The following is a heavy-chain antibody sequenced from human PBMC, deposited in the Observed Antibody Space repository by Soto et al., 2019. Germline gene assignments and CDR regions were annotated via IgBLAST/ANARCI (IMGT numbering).Heavy chain of an antibody. J-gene: IGHJ6*02. Sequence: GESLKISCKGSGYTFTNYWIGWVRQMPGKGLEWMGIIYPGDSDTKYNPSFQGQATISADKSITTTYLQLSSLKASDTAIYYCAASILYYGMDVWGQGTTVTVSS. CDR3: AASILYYGMDV. CDR1: GYTFTNYW. V-gene: IGHV5-51*01. CDR2: IYPGDSDT.